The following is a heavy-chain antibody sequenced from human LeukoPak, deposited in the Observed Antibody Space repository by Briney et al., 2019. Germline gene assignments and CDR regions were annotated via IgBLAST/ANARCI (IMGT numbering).Heavy chain of an antibody. CDR3: ARGAWFGEQNY. Sequence: ASVKVSCKASGGTFSSYAISWVRQAPGQGLEWMGRINPNSGGTNYAQKFQGRVTMTRDTSISTAYMELSRLRSDDTAVYYRARGAWFGEQNYWGQGTLVTVSS. CDR2: INPNSGGT. D-gene: IGHD3-10*01. V-gene: IGHV1-2*06. J-gene: IGHJ4*02. CDR1: GGTFSSYA.